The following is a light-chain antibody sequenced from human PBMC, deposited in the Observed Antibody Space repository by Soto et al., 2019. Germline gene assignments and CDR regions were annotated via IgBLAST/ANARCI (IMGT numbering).Light chain of an antibody. V-gene: IGKV3-15*01. CDR2: RAS. Sequence: EIVMTQSPATLSVSPGERATLSCRASQSVSNRLAWYQQRPGQAPRLLIYRASARATGIPARFSGRGSGTEFSITISSLQSEDFAIYYCQQSSDWPRTFGQGTKVEIK. J-gene: IGKJ1*01. CDR3: QQSSDWPRT. CDR1: QSVSNR.